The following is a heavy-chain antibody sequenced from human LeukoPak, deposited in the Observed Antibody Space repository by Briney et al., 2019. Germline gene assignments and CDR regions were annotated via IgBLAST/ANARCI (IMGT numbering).Heavy chain of an antibody. CDR1: GGSISSYY. V-gene: IGHV4-4*07. CDR2: IYTSGST. J-gene: IGHJ5*02. Sequence: SETLSLTCTVSGGSISSYYWSWIRQPAGKGLEWIGRIYTSGSTNYNPSLKSRVTMSVDTSKNQFSLKLSSVTAADTAVYYCARDPGLMIGELFSWFDPWSQGTLVTVSS. D-gene: IGHD3-10*02. CDR3: ARDPGLMIGELFSWFDP.